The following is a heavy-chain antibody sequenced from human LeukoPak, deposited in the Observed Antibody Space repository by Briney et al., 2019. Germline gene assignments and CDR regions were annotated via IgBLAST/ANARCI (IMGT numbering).Heavy chain of an antibody. CDR2: IKQDGSEK. J-gene: IGHJ4*02. CDR1: GFTFSNYW. D-gene: IGHD3-10*01. CDR3: ARGMFYYGSGSDTGDY. V-gene: IGHV3-7*05. Sequence: GGSLRLSCAASGFTFSNYWMSWVRQAQEKGLEWVANIKQDGSEKYYVDSVKGRFTISRDNAKNSLYLQMNSLRAEDTAVYYCARGMFYYGSGSDTGDYWGQGTLVTVSS.